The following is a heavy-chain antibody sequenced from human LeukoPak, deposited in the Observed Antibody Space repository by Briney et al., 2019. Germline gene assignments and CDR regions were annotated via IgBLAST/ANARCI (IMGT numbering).Heavy chain of an antibody. CDR2: MKYDGSEK. D-gene: IGHD6-13*01. J-gene: IGHJ4*02. V-gene: IGHV3-7*01. Sequence: GGSLRLSCAASGFTFSSYWMSWVRQAPGKGLEWVANMKYDGSEKDYVDSVKGRFTISRDNAKNSLYLQMNSLRAEDTAVYYCARDIAAAGLLFDYWGQGTLVTVSS. CDR3: ARDIAAAGLLFDY. CDR1: GFTFSSYW.